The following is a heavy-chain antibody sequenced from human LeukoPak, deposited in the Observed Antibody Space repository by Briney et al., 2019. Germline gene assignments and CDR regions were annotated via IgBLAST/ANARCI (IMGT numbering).Heavy chain of an antibody. CDR3: AKSPRATTRPLDY. J-gene: IGHJ4*02. D-gene: IGHD1-26*01. CDR2: ISGSGGST. V-gene: IGHV3-23*01. CDR1: GFTFSSYA. Sequence: GSLSLSCAASGFTFSSYAMSWVRQAPGKGLEWVSAISGSGGSTYYADSVKGRFTISRDNSKNTLYLQMNSLRAEDTAVYYCAKSPRATTRPLDYWGQGTLVTVSS.